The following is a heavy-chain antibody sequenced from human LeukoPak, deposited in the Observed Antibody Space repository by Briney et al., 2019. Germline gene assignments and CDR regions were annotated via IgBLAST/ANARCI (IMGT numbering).Heavy chain of an antibody. D-gene: IGHD3-3*01. Sequence: GGSLRLSCEASGFSFPYGMSWVRQAPGKGLEWVSGITNSGENTYYADSVKGRFTISRDNSKNTLFPEMNSLRVEDTAVYYCAKGRGFRFWDPWENWGQGTLITVSS. J-gene: IGHJ4*02. V-gene: IGHV3-23*01. CDR1: GFSFPYG. CDR2: ITNSGENT. CDR3: AKGRGFRFWDPWEN.